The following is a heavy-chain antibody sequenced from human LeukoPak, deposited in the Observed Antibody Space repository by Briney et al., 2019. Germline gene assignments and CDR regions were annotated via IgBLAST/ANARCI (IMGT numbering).Heavy chain of an antibody. CDR3: TRMTRGHDY. J-gene: IGHJ4*03. CDR1: GVSFNNYY. Sequence: SETLTLSCAVSGVSFNNYYLSWVRQTPGKGLEWIGEINHSGYTNDSPSLKSRVTLSIDTSRKQFSLNLRSVTVADTGIYYCTRMTRGHDYWGRETLVTVSS. CDR2: INHSGYT. V-gene: IGHV4-34*01. D-gene: IGHD4-11*01.